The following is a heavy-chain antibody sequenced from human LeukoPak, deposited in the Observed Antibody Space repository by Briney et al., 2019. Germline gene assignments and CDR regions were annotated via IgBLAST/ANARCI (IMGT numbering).Heavy chain of an antibody. CDR2: IFHSGNT. CDR3: ARHSGTTFDY. V-gene: IGHV4-30-2*01. CDR1: GDSISSGAYH. D-gene: IGHD1-7*01. J-gene: IGHJ4*02. Sequence: SETLSLTCTVSGDSISSGAYHWSWIRQPPGKGLEWIGYIFHSGNTYYSPSLKSRLTVSIDMSKNQFSLKLSSVTAADTAVYYCARHSGTTFDYWGQGTLVTVSS.